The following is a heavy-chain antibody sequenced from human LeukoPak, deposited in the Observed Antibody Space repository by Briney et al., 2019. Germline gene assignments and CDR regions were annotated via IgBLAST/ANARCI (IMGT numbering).Heavy chain of an antibody. CDR1: GGSISSSSYY. V-gene: IGHV4-39*01. J-gene: IGHJ4*02. Sequence: SETLSLTCTVSGGSISSSSYYWGWIRQPPGKGLEWIGTIYYTGSTYFNPSLKSRVTISVDTSKNQFSLKLNSVTAADTAVYYCARHASDSSGYSNRPLDYWGQGALVTVSS. CDR2: IYYTGST. D-gene: IGHD3-22*01. CDR3: ARHASDSSGYSNRPLDY.